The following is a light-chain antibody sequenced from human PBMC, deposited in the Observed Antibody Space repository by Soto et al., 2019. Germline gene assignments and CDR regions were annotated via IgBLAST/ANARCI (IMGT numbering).Light chain of an antibody. CDR3: CSYAGSSFYV. CDR1: SSDVGNYNL. Sequence: QSALTQPASVSGSPGQSITISCTGTSSDVGNYNLVSWYQQHPGKAPKLMIYEGTKRPSGVSNRFSGSKSGNTASLTISGVQAEDEADYYCCSYAGSSFYVFGTGTKLTVL. V-gene: IGLV2-23*01. J-gene: IGLJ1*01. CDR2: EGT.